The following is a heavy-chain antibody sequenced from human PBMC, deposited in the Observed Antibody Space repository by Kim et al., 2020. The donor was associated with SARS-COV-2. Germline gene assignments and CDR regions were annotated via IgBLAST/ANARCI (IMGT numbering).Heavy chain of an antibody. Sequence: SLKSRVTISVDTAKNPFSLKLSSVTAADTAVYYCARRRGAVAGTTYGMDVWGQGTTVTVSS. J-gene: IGHJ6*02. CDR3: ARRRGAVAGTTYGMDV. V-gene: IGHV4-39*01. D-gene: IGHD6-19*01.